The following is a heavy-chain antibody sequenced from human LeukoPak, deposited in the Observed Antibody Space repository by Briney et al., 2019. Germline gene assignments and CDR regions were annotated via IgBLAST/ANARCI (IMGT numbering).Heavy chain of an antibody. D-gene: IGHD3-22*01. CDR3: AREMIVVGGPTNWFDP. Sequence: GGSLRLSCAASGFTFSSYSMNWVRQAPGKGLEWVSSISSSSSYIYYADSVKGRFTISRDNAKNSLYLQMNSLRAEDTAVYYCAREMIVVGGPTNWFDPWGQGTLVTVSS. CDR1: GFTFSSYS. J-gene: IGHJ5*02. CDR2: ISSSSSYI. V-gene: IGHV3-21*04.